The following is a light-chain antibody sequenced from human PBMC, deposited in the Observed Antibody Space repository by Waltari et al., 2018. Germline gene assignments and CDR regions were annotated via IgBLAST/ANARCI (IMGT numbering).Light chain of an antibody. Sequence: DIVMTQYPDSLAVSLGERATIHCKSSQSVLYSSNNKNYLAWYPQKPGQHPKLLIYWASTRESGVPDRFSGRGSGTDFTLTISSLQAEDVAVYYCQQYYSTPPTFGGVTKVEI. CDR2: WAS. J-gene: IGKJ4*01. V-gene: IGKV4-1*01. CDR3: QQYYSTPPT. CDR1: QSVLYSSNNKNY.